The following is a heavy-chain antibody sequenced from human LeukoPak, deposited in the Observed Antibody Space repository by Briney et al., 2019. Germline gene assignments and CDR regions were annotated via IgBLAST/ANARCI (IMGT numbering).Heavy chain of an antibody. CDR1: GFTFSSYA. V-gene: IGHV3-23*01. J-gene: IGHJ4*02. CDR3: AKQRDYYDSSGSGIAN. CDR2: ISGSGGST. D-gene: IGHD3-22*01. Sequence: GGSLRLSCAASGFTFSSYAMSWVRQAPGKGLEWVSAISGSGGSTYYADSVKGRFTISRDNSKNTLYLQMNSLRAEDTAVYYCAKQRDYYDSSGSGIANWRQETLVTVSS.